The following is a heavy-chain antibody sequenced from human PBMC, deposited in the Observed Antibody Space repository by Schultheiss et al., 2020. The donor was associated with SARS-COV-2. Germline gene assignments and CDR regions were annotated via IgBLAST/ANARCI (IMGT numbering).Heavy chain of an antibody. D-gene: IGHD3-10*01. J-gene: IGHJ4*02. V-gene: IGHV3-30*01. CDR3: VGLGPPGSLDY. CDR1: GFTFSSFG. Sequence: GGSLRLSCAASGFTFSSFGMHWVRQAPGKGLEWVAVISYDGSNKYYADSVKGRFTISRDNSKNTLYLQMNSLRAEDTAVYYCVGLGPPGSLDYWGQGTLVTVSS. CDR2: ISYDGSNK.